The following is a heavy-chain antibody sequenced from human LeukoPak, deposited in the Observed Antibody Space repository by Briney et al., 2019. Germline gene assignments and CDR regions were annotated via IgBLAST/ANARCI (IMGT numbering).Heavy chain of an antibody. V-gene: IGHV3-33*01. CDR1: GFTFSKNG. Sequence: GMSLRLSCAASGFTFSKNGMHWVRQAPGKGLEWLAFIWYDGSNEGYADSVKGRFTISRDNSKNTLYLQMNSLRAEDTAVCYCARDQSSSWLDYFDYWGQGTLVTVSS. CDR3: ARDQSSSWLDYFDY. J-gene: IGHJ4*02. CDR2: IWYDGSNE. D-gene: IGHD6-13*01.